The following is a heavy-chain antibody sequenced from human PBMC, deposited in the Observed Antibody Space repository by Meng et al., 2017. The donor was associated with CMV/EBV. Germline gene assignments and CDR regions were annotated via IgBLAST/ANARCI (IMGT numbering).Heavy chain of an antibody. CDR1: GDSISSYY. CDR3: ARGQRFRSFDY. D-gene: IGHD5-24*01. V-gene: IGHV4-59*12. J-gene: IGHJ4*02. CDR2: IYYVGSA. Sequence: ESLKISCTVSGDSISSYYWAWIRQPPGKGLEWIGSIYYVGSANYGRSLSGRVTISVDTSKNQFSLKLSSVTAADTAVYYCARGQRFRSFDYWGQGTLVTVSS.